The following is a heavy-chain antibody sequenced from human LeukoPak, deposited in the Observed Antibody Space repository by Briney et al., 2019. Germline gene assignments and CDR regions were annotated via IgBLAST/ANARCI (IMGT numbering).Heavy chain of an antibody. D-gene: IGHD2-15*01. J-gene: IGHJ4*02. CDR1: GFTLSSYA. Sequence: PGGSLRLSCAASGFTLSSYAMSWVRQAPGKGLEWVSLISGNAGSTYYADSVKGRFTISRDNSKNTLYLQMNTLRAEDTAVYYCATGGGHCSGGNCYSGFYFDFWGQGTLVTVSS. CDR2: ISGNAGST. CDR3: ATGGGHCSGGNCYSGFYFDF. V-gene: IGHV3-23*01.